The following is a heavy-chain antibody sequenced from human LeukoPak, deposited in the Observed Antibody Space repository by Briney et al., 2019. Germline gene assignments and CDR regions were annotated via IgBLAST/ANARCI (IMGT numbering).Heavy chain of an antibody. CDR1: GFTFDDYA. Sequence: GGSLRLSCAASGFTFDDYAIHWVRQAPGKGLEWVSSISWNSGSIGYADSVKGRFTISRVNAKNSLYLQMNSLRVEDTALYYCAKDSGSSSGYESWFDPWGQGTLVTVSS. J-gene: IGHJ5*02. CDR2: ISWNSGSI. D-gene: IGHD5-12*01. CDR3: AKDSGSSSGYESWFDP. V-gene: IGHV3-9*01.